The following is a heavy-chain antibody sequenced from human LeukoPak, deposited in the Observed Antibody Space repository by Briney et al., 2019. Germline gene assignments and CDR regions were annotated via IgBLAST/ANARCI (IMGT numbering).Heavy chain of an antibody. D-gene: IGHD3-9*01. CDR2: ISSSSSYI. CDR3: ARVTSPYYDILTVDFDY. V-gene: IGHV3-21*01. Sequence: GGSLRLSCAASGFTFSSYSMKWVRQAPGKGLEWVSSISSSSSYIYYADSVKGRFTISRDNAKNSLYLQLNSLRAEDTAVYYCARVTSPYYDILTVDFDYWGQGTLVTVSS. J-gene: IGHJ4*02. CDR1: GFTFSSYS.